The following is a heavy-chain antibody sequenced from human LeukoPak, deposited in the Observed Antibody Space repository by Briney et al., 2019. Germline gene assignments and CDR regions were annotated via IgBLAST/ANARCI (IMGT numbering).Heavy chain of an antibody. CDR1: GYTFTSYG. D-gene: IGHD3-3*01. CDR3: ARDFIAIFGVDSFDY. J-gene: IGHJ4*02. V-gene: IGHV1-18*01. CDR2: ISAYNGNT. Sequence: ASVKVSCKASGYTFTSYGISWVRQAPGQGFEWMGWISAYNGNTNYAQKLQGRVTMTTDTSTSTAYMELRSLRSDDTAVYYCARDFIAIFGVDSFDYWGQGTLVTVSS.